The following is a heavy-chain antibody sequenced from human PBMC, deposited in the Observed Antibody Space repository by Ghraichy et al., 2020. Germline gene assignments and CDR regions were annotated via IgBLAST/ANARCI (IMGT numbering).Heavy chain of an antibody. CDR2: ISGSGGST. Sequence: GGSLRLSCAASGFTFSSYAMSWVRQAPGKGLEWVSAISGSGGSTYYADSVKGRFTISRDNSKNTLYLQMNSLRAEDTAVYYCAKDHLEWLFSSSQGNYYYYGMDVWGQGTTVTVSS. J-gene: IGHJ6*02. CDR3: AKDHLEWLFSSSQGNYYYYGMDV. D-gene: IGHD3-3*01. CDR1: GFTFSSYA. V-gene: IGHV3-23*01.